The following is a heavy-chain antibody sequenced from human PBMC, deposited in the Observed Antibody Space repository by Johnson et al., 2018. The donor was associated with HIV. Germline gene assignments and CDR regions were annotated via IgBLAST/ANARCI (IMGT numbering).Heavy chain of an antibody. CDR3: ASVRVSNYDILTGYPLNAFDI. D-gene: IGHD3-9*01. CDR2: ISYDGSNK. J-gene: IGHJ3*02. V-gene: IGHV3-30*04. Sequence: QVQLVESGGGVVQPGRSLRLSCAASGFTFSSYAMHWVRQAPGKGLEWVAVISYDGSNKYYADSVKGRFTISRDNPKNTLYLQMNSRRAEDTAVYYCASVRVSNYDILTGYPLNAFDIWGQGTMVTVSS. CDR1: GFTFSSYA.